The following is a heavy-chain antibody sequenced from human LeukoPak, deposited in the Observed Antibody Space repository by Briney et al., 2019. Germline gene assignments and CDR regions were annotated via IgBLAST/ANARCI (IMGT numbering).Heavy chain of an antibody. V-gene: IGHV1-2*02. CDR2: INPNSGGT. J-gene: IGHJ6*03. CDR1: GYTFTGYY. D-gene: IGHD3-9*01. CDR3: ARGALRYFDWLKNDYYYMDV. Sequence: ASVTVSCTDSGYTFTGYYMHWVRQAPGQGLEWMGWINPNSGGTNYAQKFQGRVTMTRDTSISTAYMELSRLRSDDTAVYYCARGALRYFDWLKNDYYYMDVWGKGTTVTISS.